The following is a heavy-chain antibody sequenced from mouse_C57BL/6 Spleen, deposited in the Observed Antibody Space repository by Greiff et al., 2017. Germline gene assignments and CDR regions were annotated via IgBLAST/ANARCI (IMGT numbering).Heavy chain of an antibody. CDR1: GFTFSDYG. CDR3: ARPTTGTRFDY. CDR2: ISSGSSTI. V-gene: IGHV5-17*01. D-gene: IGHD4-1*02. Sequence: DVHLVESGGGLVKPGGSLKLSCAASGFTFSDYGMHWVRQAPEKGLEWVAYISSGSSTIYYADTVKGRFTISRDNAKNTLFLQMTSLRSEDTAMYYCARPTTGTRFDYWGQGTTLTVSS. J-gene: IGHJ2*01.